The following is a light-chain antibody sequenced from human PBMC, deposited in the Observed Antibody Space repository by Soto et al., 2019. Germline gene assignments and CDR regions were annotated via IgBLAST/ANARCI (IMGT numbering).Light chain of an antibody. CDR1: QSVSNRY. CDR2: GAS. CDR3: QQYCSYPLT. V-gene: IGKV3-20*01. J-gene: IGKJ4*01. Sequence: EIVLTQSPGTLSLSPGERATLSCRASQSVSNRYLAWYHQKPGQAPRLLIYGASSRATGIPDRFSGSGSGTDFTLTISRLEPEDFAVYYCQQYCSYPLTFGGGTKVEIK.